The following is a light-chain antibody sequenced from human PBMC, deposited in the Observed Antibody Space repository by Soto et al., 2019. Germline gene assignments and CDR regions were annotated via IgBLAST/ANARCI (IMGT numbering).Light chain of an antibody. V-gene: IGKV1-5*03. Sequence: DIQMTQSPSTLSASVGDRVTIPCRASRRVGGGLAWYQQKPGKAPKILIYGASSLEYGAPSRFSGGGSGAEFTLTIGGLQPDDFATYYCLQYITYPFTFGGGTKVEIK. CDR3: LQYITYPFT. CDR2: GAS. CDR1: RRVGGG. J-gene: IGKJ4*01.